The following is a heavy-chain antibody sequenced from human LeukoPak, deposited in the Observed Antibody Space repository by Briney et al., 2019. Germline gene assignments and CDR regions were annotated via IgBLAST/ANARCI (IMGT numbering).Heavy chain of an antibody. CDR3: AKVPLVTAFKYFDY. Sequence: GGSLRLSCAASGFTFSSYGMSWVRQAPGKGLEWVSAISSSGGSTYYADSVKGRFTISRDNSKNTLYLQMNSLRAEDTAVYYCAKVPLVTAFKYFDYWGQGTLVTVSS. J-gene: IGHJ4*02. CDR2: ISSSGGST. V-gene: IGHV3-23*01. D-gene: IGHD3-9*01. CDR1: GFTFSSYG.